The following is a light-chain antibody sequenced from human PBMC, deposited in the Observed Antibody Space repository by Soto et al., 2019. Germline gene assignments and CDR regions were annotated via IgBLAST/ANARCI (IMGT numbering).Light chain of an antibody. CDR2: EVS. J-gene: IGLJ1*01. Sequence: QSALTQPPSASGSPGQSVTISCAGTSSDVGGYNYVSWYQQHPGKAPKLMIYEVSQRPSGVPDRFSGSKSGNTASLTVSGLQAEDEADYYCNSYAGSNNVFGTGPKVNVL. V-gene: IGLV2-8*01. CDR1: SSDVGGYNY. CDR3: NSYAGSNNV.